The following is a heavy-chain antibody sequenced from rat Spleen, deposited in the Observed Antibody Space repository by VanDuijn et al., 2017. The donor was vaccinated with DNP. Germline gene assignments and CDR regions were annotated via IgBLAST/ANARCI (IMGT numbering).Heavy chain of an antibody. Sequence: EVQLVESGGGLVQPGNSLKLSCAASGFTFSDYNMAWVRQAPKKGLELVAYISYFGDNTYYGDSVKGRFTISRDNAESTLYLQMNSLRSEDTATYYCARRGYNNAWYFDFWGPGTMVTVSS. D-gene: IGHD1-10*01. J-gene: IGHJ1*01. V-gene: IGHV5-22*01. CDR3: ARRGYNNAWYFDF. CDR1: GFTFSDYN. CDR2: ISYFGDNT.